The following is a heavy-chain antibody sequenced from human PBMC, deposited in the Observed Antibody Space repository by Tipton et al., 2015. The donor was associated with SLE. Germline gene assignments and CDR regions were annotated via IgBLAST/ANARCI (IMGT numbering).Heavy chain of an antibody. J-gene: IGHJ4*02. V-gene: IGHV3-11*01. CDR1: GFTFSDYY. CDR2: ITKSGTTI. Sequence: GSLRLSCAASGFTFSDYYMSWIRQAPGKGLEWISYITKSGTTIDYADSVRGRFTISRDNARNALYLQMNSLRAEDTAIYYCARDVEMATVVFDLWGQGTLVTVSS. CDR3: ARDVEMATVVFDL. D-gene: IGHD5-24*01.